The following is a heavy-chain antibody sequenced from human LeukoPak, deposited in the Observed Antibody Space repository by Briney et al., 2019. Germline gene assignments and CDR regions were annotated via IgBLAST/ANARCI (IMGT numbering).Heavy chain of an antibody. CDR3: TRDIVSISQPYYFDY. D-gene: IGHD2-2*01. J-gene: IGHJ4*02. V-gene: IGHV3-49*04. CDR1: GFTFGYHA. CDR2: IKSQAYSGTT. Sequence: QAGGSLRLSCTASGFTFGYHAINWVRQAPGMGLEWVGFIKSQAYSGTTEYATSVKDRFTISRDDSKSIAYLQMNSLKTEDTAVYYCTRDIVSISQPYYFDYWGQGTLVTVSS.